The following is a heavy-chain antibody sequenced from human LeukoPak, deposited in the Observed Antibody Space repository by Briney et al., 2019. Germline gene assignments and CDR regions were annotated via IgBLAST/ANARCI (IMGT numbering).Heavy chain of an antibody. V-gene: IGHV1-2*02. CDR1: GYTFTGYY. J-gene: IGHJ6*03. CDR3: AKNVRGYSGFVRRTYYYYMDV. CDR2: INPNSGGT. D-gene: IGHD5-12*01. Sequence: ASVKVSCKASGYTFTGYYMHWVRQAPGQGLEWMGWINPNSGGTNYAPKFQGRVTMTRDTSISTAYMELSRLRSDDTAVYYCAKNVRGYSGFVRRTYYYYMDVWGKGTTVTVSS.